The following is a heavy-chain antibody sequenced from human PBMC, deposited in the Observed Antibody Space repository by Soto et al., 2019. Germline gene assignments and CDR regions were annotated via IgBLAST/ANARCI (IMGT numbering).Heavy chain of an antibody. CDR3: AKDKVNYSSGSGNYYAIDY. V-gene: IGHV3-30*18. D-gene: IGHD3-10*01. J-gene: IGHJ4*02. CDR2: ISYDGSNK. CDR1: GFTFSSYG. Sequence: QVQLVESGGGVVQPGRSLRLSCAASGFTFSSYGMHWVRQAPGKGLEWVAVISYDGSNKYYADSVKGRFTISRDNSKNTLFLQLNSLRAEDTTVYYCAKDKVNYSSGSGNYYAIDYWGQGTLVTVSS.